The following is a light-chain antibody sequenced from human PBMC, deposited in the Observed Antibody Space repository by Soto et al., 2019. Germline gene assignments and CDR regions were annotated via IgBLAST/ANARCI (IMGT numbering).Light chain of an antibody. J-gene: IGKJ1*01. CDR3: QQYNSHST. Sequence: VQMTQSPSTLSASVGDRVTITCRASQSVNSWLAWYQQKPGRAPKVLIYKASSLESGVPSRFSGSGSGTEFTLTISSLQPDDFATYYCQQYNSHSTCGQGTKVEV. CDR1: QSVNSW. V-gene: IGKV1-5*03. CDR2: KAS.